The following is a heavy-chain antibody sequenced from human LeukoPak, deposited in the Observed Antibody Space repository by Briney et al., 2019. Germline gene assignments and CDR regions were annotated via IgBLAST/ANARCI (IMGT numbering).Heavy chain of an antibody. Sequence: ASVKLSCKASGYTFTSYGISWVRHAPGQGLELMGWISAYNGNTNYAQKLQGRVTMTTDTSTSTAYMELRSLRSDDTAVYYCARDLRIAVAGPFDCWGQGTLVTVSS. J-gene: IGHJ4*02. CDR1: GYTFTSYG. CDR2: ISAYNGNT. CDR3: ARDLRIAVAGPFDC. D-gene: IGHD6-19*01. V-gene: IGHV1-18*01.